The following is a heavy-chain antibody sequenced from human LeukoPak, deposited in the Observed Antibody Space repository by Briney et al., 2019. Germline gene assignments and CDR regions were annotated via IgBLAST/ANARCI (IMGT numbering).Heavy chain of an antibody. CDR1: GGSISSSIYY. Sequence: SETLSLTCSVSGGSISSSIYYWGCLRQPPGKGLEWIGSINYSGSTYYNPSLKSRVTISVDTSKNQFSLKLSSVTAADTAVYYCARTVEGNWGQGILVTVSS. CDR3: ARTVEGN. D-gene: IGHD4-17*01. V-gene: IGHV4-39*01. CDR2: INYSGST. J-gene: IGHJ4*02.